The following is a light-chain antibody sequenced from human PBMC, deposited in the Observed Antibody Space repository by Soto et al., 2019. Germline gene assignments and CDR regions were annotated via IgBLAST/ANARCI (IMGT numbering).Light chain of an antibody. Sequence: DIQLTQSPSFLSASLGDRVSITFRASQGISSNLAWYQQKPGKAPKLLIYAASTLQSGVPSRFSGSGSGTEFTLTISSLQPEDFATYYCQQSYSKAFGQGTKVDI. V-gene: IGKV1-9*01. CDR3: QQSYSKA. CDR1: QGISSN. J-gene: IGKJ1*01. CDR2: AAS.